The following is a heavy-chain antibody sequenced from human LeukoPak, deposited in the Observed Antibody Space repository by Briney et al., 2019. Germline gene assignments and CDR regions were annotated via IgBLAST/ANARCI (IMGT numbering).Heavy chain of an antibody. Sequence: ASVKVSCKVSGYVFGVYGVSWVRQAPDQGLERLGWIAPYEGNTQYTPKLQDRIIVTADTATTTVYMELKSLSKDDTAVYYFGEYYLHWGQGTQVVVSS. CDR3: GEYYLH. J-gene: IGHJ4*02. CDR2: IAPYEGNT. D-gene: IGHD3-10*01. V-gene: IGHV1-18*01. CDR1: GYVFGVYG.